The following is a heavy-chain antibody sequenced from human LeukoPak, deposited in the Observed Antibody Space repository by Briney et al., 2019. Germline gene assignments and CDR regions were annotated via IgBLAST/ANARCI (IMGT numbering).Heavy chain of an antibody. Sequence: GGSLRLSCVASGFYFGGHAMHWLRQAPWKGLEWVAYITYGSDTIFYADSVKGRFTVSRDNAKNSLYLQMDSLRAEDTAVYYCAKWIKQQPRVFDYWGQGTLVTVSS. CDR2: ITYGSDTI. CDR3: AKWIKQQPRVFDY. J-gene: IGHJ4*02. CDR1: GFYFGGHA. V-gene: IGHV3-48*04. D-gene: IGHD6-13*01.